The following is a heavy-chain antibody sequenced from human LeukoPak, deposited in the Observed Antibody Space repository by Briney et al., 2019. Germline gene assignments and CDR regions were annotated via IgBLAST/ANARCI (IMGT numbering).Heavy chain of an antibody. CDR1: GYTFINNW. CDR3: AREYYDSSGYLDY. D-gene: IGHD3-22*01. Sequence: ASVKVSCKASGYTFINNWMHWVRQAPGQGLEWVGLINPTGTTTLYAQKFQGRVTMTRDMSTSTVYMELSSLRSEDTAVYYCAREYYDSSGYLDYWGQGTLVTVSS. CDR2: INPTGTTT. J-gene: IGHJ4*02. V-gene: IGHV1-46*01.